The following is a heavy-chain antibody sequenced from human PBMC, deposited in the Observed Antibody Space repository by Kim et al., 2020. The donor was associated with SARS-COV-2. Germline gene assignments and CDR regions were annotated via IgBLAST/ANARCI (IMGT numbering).Heavy chain of an antibody. CDR3: ARAWFGELFPVYYYYGMDV. CDR1: GYTFTSYG. V-gene: IGHV1-18*01. D-gene: IGHD3-10*01. CDR2: ISAYNGNT. J-gene: IGHJ6*02. Sequence: ASVKVSCKASGYTFTSYGISWVRQAPGQGLEWMGWISAYNGNTNYAQKLQGRVTMTTDTSTSTAYMELRSLRSDDTAVYYCARAWFGELFPVYYYYGMDVWGQGTTVTVSS.